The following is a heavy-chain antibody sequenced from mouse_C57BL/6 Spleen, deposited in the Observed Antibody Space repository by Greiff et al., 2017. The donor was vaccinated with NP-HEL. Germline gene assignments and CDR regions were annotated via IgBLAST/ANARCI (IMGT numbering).Heavy chain of an antibody. V-gene: IGHV1-53*01. J-gene: IGHJ1*03. CDR3: ARMDYSNYHWYCDV. Sequence: QVQLQQSGTELVKPGASVKLSCKASGYTFTSYWMHWVKQRPGQGLEWIGHINPSHGGTNYNEKFQRKATLTVDKSSSTAYMQLSSLTSEDSAVYYCARMDYSNYHWYCDVWGTGTTVTVSS. D-gene: IGHD2-5*01. CDR1: GYTFTSYW. CDR2: INPSHGGT.